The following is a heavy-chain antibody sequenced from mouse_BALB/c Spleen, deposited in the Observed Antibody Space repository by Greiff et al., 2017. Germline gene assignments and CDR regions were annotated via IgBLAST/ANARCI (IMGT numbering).Heavy chain of an antibody. CDR1: GFTFSSYA. CDR2: ISSGGSYT. Sequence: EVKVVESGGGLVKPGGSLKLSCAASGFTFSSYAMSWVRQTPEKRLEWVATISSGGSYTYYPDSVKGRFTISRDNAKNTLYLQMSSLRSEDTAMYYCARRYGYDEGGYYAMDYWGQGTSVTVSS. J-gene: IGHJ4*01. V-gene: IGHV5-9-3*01. CDR3: ARRYGYDEGGYYAMDY. D-gene: IGHD2-2*01.